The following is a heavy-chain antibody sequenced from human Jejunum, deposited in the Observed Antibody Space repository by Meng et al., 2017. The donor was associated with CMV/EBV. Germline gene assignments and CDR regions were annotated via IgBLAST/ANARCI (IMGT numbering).Heavy chain of an antibody. CDR3: ARRWFGELLSYYFDH. J-gene: IGHJ4*02. CDR1: GFALSNFW. V-gene: IGHV3-7*01. D-gene: IGHD3-10*01. Sequence: GFALSNFWMRWLRQAPGKGLEWVADINHDGSENYYVDSLKGRLTISRDNTKNSLHLQMNSLRAEDTAVYYCARRWFGELLSYYFDHWGQGTLVTVSS. CDR2: INHDGSEN.